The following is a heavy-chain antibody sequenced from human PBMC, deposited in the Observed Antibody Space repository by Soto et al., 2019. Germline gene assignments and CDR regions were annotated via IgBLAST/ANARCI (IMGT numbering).Heavy chain of an antibody. CDR1: GDTFTDYY. CDR3: XXXXXXXXXXAALDY. Sequence: QVQLMQSGAEVKKPGASVKVSCKASGDTFTDYYIHWVRQAPGQGLEWMGTVNPSGGHTTYAQHFLGRVTMTRDTSTSTLYMELTSLTSDDTAIYYCXXXXXXXXXXAALDYWGQGTLVTVSS. CDR2: VNPSGGHT. J-gene: IGHJ4*02. V-gene: IGHV1-46*01.